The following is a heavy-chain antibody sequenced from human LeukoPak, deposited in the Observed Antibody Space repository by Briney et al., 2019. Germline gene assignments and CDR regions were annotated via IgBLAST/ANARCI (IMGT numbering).Heavy chain of an antibody. J-gene: IGHJ4*02. CDR2: ISSSGSTI. V-gene: IGHV3-48*03. Sequence: GGSLRLSCAASGFTFSSYEMNWVRQAPGKGLEWVSYISSSGSTIYYADSVKGRFTISRDNSKNTLYLQMNSLRAEDTAVYYCAKDRKYCSGGSCFLPSGYYFDYWGQGTLVTVSS. CDR1: GFTFSSYE. CDR3: AKDRKYCSGGSCFLPSGYYFDY. D-gene: IGHD2-15*01.